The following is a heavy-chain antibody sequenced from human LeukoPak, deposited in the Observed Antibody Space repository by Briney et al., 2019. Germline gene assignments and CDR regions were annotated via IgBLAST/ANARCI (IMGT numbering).Heavy chain of an antibody. CDR3: AKEGGASGSYIINYYYYGMDV. Sequence: QPGGSLRLSCAASGFTVSNTYMSWVRQAPGKGLEWVSAISGSGGSTYYADSVKGRFTISRDNSKNTLYLQMNSLRAEDTAVYYCAKEGGASGSYIINYYYYGMDVWGQGTTVTVSS. CDR1: GFTVSNTY. V-gene: IGHV3-23*01. J-gene: IGHJ6*02. D-gene: IGHD1-26*01. CDR2: ISGSGGST.